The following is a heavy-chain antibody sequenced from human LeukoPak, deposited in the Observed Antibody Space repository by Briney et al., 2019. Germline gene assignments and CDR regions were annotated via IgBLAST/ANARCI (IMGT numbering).Heavy chain of an antibody. J-gene: IGHJ4*02. CDR1: GGSISSYY. CDR3: ARGDIAVAGTYYFDY. D-gene: IGHD6-19*01. Sequence: SETLSLTCTVSGGSISSYYWSWIRQPAGKGLEWIGRIYTSGSTNYNPSLKSRVTISVDTSKNQFSLKLRSVTAADTAVYYCARGDIAVAGTYYFDYWGQGTLVTVSS. V-gene: IGHV4-4*07. CDR2: IYTSGST.